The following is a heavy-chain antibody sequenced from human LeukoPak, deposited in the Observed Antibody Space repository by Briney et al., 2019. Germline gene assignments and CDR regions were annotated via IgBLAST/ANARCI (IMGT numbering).Heavy chain of an antibody. V-gene: IGHV1-69*13. CDR2: FVPLFGTA. CDR1: GGTFTRYG. Sequence: SVKVSCNASGGTFTRYGISWVRHAPGQGLEWMGGFVPLFGTADYAPKFQGRVTITADESTSTAYMEMSSLRFDDTAVYYCARVFRLDSSGYLSHWGQGALVSVSS. CDR3: ARVFRLDSSGYLSH. D-gene: IGHD3-22*01. J-gene: IGHJ4*02.